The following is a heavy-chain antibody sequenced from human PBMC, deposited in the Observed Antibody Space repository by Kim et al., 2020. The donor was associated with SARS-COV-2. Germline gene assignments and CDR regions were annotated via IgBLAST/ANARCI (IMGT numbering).Heavy chain of an antibody. D-gene: IGHD3-3*01. Sequence: GGSLRLSCAASGFTFSSYGMHWVRQAPGKGLEWVAVIWYDGSNKYYADSVKGRFTISRDNSKNTLYLQMNSLRAEDTAVYYCARESPAGFWSGYYDGMDVWGQGTTVTVSS. V-gene: IGHV3-33*01. CDR3: ARESPAGFWSGYYDGMDV. CDR1: GFTFSSYG. CDR2: IWYDGSNK. J-gene: IGHJ6*02.